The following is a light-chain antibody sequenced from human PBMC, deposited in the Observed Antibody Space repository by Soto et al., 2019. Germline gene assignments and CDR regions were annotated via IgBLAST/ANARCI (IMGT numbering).Light chain of an antibody. CDR1: RSNIGNNA. Sequence: SVLTQPPSVSEAPRQRVTISCSGRRSNIGNNAVNWYQQLPGKAPKLLIYYDDLLPSGVSDRFSGSKSGTSASLAISGLQSEDEADYYCAAWDDSLNGVVFGGGTKLTVL. J-gene: IGLJ2*01. CDR2: YDD. CDR3: AAWDDSLNGVV. V-gene: IGLV1-36*01.